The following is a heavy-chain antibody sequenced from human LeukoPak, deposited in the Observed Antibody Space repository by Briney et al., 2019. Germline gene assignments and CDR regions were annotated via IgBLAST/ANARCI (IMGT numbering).Heavy chain of an antibody. D-gene: IGHD1-1*01. J-gene: IGHJ4*02. Sequence: GGSLRLSCAASGFTFSSYTMNWVRQAPGKGLEWVSSISSSSNYIHYADSLKGRFTISRDNANNSLYLQMNSLRAEDTAVYYCARVGTRADWGLGTLVTVSS. CDR2: ISSSSNYI. CDR1: GFTFSSYT. V-gene: IGHV3-21*01. CDR3: ARVGTRAD.